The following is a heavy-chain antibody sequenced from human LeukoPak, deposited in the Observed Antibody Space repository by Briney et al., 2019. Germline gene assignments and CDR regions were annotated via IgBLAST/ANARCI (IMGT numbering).Heavy chain of an antibody. Sequence: GGSLRLSCAASGFSFSTYCMSWVRQAPGKGLEWVANIKQDGSEKNYVDSVKGRFTISRDNAKNSLYLQMNSLRDEDTALYYCVRGGQGFGYWGQGTLVTVSS. J-gene: IGHJ4*02. V-gene: IGHV3-7*01. CDR2: IKQDGSEK. D-gene: IGHD3-10*01. CDR1: GFSFSTYC. CDR3: VRGGQGFGY.